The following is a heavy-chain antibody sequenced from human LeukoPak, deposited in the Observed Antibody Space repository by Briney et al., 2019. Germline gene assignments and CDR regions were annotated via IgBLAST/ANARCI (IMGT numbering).Heavy chain of an antibody. D-gene: IGHD4-11*01. J-gene: IGHJ5*02. CDR2: IYSGGST. CDR3: ARETSNYGGSNWFDP. V-gene: IGHV3-53*01. Sequence: GGSLRPSCAASGFTVSSNYMSWVRQAPGKGLEWVSVIYSGGSTYYADSVKGRFTISRDNSKNTLYLQMTSLRAEDTAVYYCARETSNYGGSNWFDPWGQGTLVTVSS. CDR1: GFTVSSNY.